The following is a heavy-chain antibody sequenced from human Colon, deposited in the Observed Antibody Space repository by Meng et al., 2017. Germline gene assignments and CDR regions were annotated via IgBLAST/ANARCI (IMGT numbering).Heavy chain of an antibody. V-gene: IGHV3-48*03. CDR1: GFTFSSYE. D-gene: IGHD5-18*01. J-gene: IGHJ4*02. Sequence: GGSLRLSCAASGFTFSSYEMNWVRQAPGKGLEGVSYISSSGSTIYYADSVKGRFTISRDNAKNSLYLQMNSLRAEDTAVYYCARDTAMVTLDYWGQGTLVTVSS. CDR3: ARDTAMVTLDY. CDR2: ISSSGSTI.